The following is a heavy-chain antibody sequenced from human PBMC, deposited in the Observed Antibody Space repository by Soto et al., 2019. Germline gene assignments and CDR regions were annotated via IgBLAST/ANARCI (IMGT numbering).Heavy chain of an antibody. V-gene: IGHV4-59*01. CDR2: IYYSGST. CDR1: VGSISSYY. J-gene: IGHJ6*02. Sequence: SETLSLTCTVSVGSISSYYWSWIRQPPGKGLEWIGYIYYSGSTNYNPSLKSRVTISVDTSKNQFSLKLSSVTAADTAVYYCARARKWFGGLDYYYYYGMDVWGQGTTVTVSS. CDR3: ARARKWFGGLDYYYYYGMDV. D-gene: IGHD3-10*01.